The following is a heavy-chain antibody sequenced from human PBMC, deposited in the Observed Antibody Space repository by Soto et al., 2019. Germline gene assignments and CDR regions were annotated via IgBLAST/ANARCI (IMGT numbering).Heavy chain of an antibody. Sequence: GSGPTLVNPTQTLTLTCTFSGFSLSTSGMCVSWIRQPPGKALEWLALIDWDDDKYYSTSLKTRLTISKDTSKNQVVLTMTNMDPVDTATYYCARIRAPGIAVAGYNYYYGMDVWGQGTTVTVSS. V-gene: IGHV2-70*01. D-gene: IGHD6-19*01. CDR2: IDWDDDK. J-gene: IGHJ6*02. CDR3: ARIRAPGIAVAGYNYYYGMDV. CDR1: GFSLSTSGMC.